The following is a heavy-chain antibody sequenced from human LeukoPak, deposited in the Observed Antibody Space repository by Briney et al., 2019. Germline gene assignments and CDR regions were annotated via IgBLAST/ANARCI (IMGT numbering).Heavy chain of an antibody. Sequence: GGSLTLSCAASGFTFSSYSMNWVRQAPGKGLEGVSSISSSSSYIYYAVSVKGGFTISRDKAKSSLYLQMNSLRAEDTAVYYCARDGLDSSGYLYAFDIWGQGTMVTVSS. V-gene: IGHV3-21*01. CDR2: ISSSSSYI. J-gene: IGHJ3*02. CDR1: GFTFSSYS. CDR3: ARDGLDSSGYLYAFDI. D-gene: IGHD3-22*01.